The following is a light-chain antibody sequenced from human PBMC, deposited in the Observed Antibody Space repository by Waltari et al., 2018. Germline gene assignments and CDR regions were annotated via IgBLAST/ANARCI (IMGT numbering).Light chain of an antibody. Sequence: EIVLTQSPATLSLSPGERATLSCRASQSVSSYLAWYQQKPGQAPRLLIYDASNRATGIPARFSGSGSGTDFTLTINSLEPEAVAVYYCQQRSDWLLTFGGGTKVEIK. J-gene: IGKJ4*01. V-gene: IGKV3-11*01. CDR1: QSVSSY. CDR3: QQRSDWLLT. CDR2: DAS.